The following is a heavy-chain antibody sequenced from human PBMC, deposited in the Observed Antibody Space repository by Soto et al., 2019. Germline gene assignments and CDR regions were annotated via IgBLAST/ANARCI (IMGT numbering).Heavy chain of an antibody. CDR2: ISYDGSNK. J-gene: IGHJ4*02. Sequence: QPGGSLRLSCAASGFTFSSYGMHWVRQAPGRGLEWVAVISYDGSNKYYADSVKGRFTISRDNSKNTLYLQMNSLRAEDTAVYYCAKGGYYDSSGYYYVDYWGQGTLVTVSS. CDR1: GFTFSSYG. CDR3: AKGGYYDSSGYYYVDY. V-gene: IGHV3-30*18. D-gene: IGHD3-22*01.